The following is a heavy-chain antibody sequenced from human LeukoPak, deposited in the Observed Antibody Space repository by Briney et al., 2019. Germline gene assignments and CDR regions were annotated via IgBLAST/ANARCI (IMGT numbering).Heavy chain of an antibody. D-gene: IGHD6-13*01. CDR3: ARDRFQQPRVFDY. Sequence: GGSLRLSCAASGFTFSSYGMHWVRQAPGKGLEWVAFIRYDGSNKYYADSVKGRFTISRDNSKNTLYLQMNSLRAEDTAVYYCARDRFQQPRVFDYWGQGTLVSVSS. CDR1: GFTFSSYG. V-gene: IGHV3-30*02. J-gene: IGHJ4*02. CDR2: IRYDGSNK.